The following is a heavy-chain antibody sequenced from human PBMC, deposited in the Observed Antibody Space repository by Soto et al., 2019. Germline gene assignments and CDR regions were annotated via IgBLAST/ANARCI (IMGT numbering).Heavy chain of an antibody. CDR3: ARTRSDSSSWHNWFDP. J-gene: IGHJ5*02. Sequence: SETLSLTCAVYGGSFSGYYWSWIRQPPGKGLEWIGEINHSGSTNYNPSLTSRVTISVDTSKNQCSLKLSSVTAADTAVYYCARTRSDSSSWHNWFDPWGQGTLLTVSS. D-gene: IGHD6-13*01. CDR1: GGSFSGYY. CDR2: INHSGST. V-gene: IGHV4-34*01.